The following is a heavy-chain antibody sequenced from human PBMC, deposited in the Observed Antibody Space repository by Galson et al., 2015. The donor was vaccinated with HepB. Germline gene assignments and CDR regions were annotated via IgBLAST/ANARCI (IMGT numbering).Heavy chain of an antibody. CDR2: IYPPGQP. J-gene: IGHJ3*01. D-gene: IGHD3-3*02. CDR3: TREAIFGNEALDL. V-gene: IGHV3-13*05. CDR1: AFTFRDPV. Sequence: SLRLSCAASAFTFRDPVLHWVRQSPGKDLEWVSGIYPPGQPFSPDAMEGRLSISRENAKNSLSLQMSRLRVGDTAVYYCTREAIFGNEALDLWGQGTVVTASS.